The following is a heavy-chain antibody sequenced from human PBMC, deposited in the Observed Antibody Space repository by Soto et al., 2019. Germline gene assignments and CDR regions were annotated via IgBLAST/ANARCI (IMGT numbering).Heavy chain of an antibody. CDR3: ARDEGSSWYRSLPYYYYGMDV. J-gene: IGHJ6*02. Sequence: QVQLVESGGGVVQPGRSLRLSCAASGFTFSSYAMHWVRQAPGKGLEWVAVISYDGSNKYYADSVKGRFTISRDNSKNTLYLQMNSLRAEDTAVYYCARDEGSSWYRSLPYYYYGMDVWGQGTTVTVSS. CDR1: GFTFSSYA. CDR2: ISYDGSNK. D-gene: IGHD6-13*01. V-gene: IGHV3-30-3*01.